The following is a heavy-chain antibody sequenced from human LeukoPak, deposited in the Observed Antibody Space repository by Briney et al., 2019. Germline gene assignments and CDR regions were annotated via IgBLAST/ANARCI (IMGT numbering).Heavy chain of an antibody. J-gene: IGHJ4*02. CDR3: ARVVLGYSYGLLDY. CDR2: ISHDGSNK. Sequence: GGSLRLSCAASEFTFSTHSMHWVRQAPGKGLEWVAGISHDGSNKYYADSVKGRFTISGDNSKNTLYLQMNSLRADDTAVYYCARVVLGYSYGLLDYWGQGTLVTVSS. V-gene: IGHV3-30*01. D-gene: IGHD5-18*01. CDR1: EFTFSTHS.